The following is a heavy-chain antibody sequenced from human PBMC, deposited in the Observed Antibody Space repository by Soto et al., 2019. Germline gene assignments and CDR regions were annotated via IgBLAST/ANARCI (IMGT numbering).Heavy chain of an antibody. D-gene: IGHD3-10*01. CDR3: AKAGFSGSGRYSNY. CDR2: ISGSGDST. V-gene: IGHV3-23*01. Sequence: GGSLRLSCAASGFTFSNYAMSWVRQAPGKGLEWVSGISGSGDSTYYADSVKGRFSISRDNSKNTLYVHLNSLRAEDTAIYYCAKAGFSGSGRYSNYWGQGTLVTVSS. J-gene: IGHJ4*02. CDR1: GFTFSNYA.